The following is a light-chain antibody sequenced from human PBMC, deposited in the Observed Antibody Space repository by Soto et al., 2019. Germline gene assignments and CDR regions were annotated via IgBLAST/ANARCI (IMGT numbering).Light chain of an antibody. J-gene: IGLJ2*01. CDR1: SSDVGAYNY. V-gene: IGLV2-14*01. CDR3: SSYTSSSTLVV. Sequence: QAVVTQPASVSGSPGQSITISCTGTSSDVGAYNYVSWYQQHPGKAPNLMIYEVNYRPSGVSNRFSGSKSGSTASLTISGLQAEDEADYYCSSYTSSSTLVVFGGGTQLTVL. CDR2: EVN.